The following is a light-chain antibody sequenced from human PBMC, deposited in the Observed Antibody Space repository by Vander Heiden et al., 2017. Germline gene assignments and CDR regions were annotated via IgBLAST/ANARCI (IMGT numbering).Light chain of an antibody. CDR2: DAS. CDR3: QQRTAWPFT. V-gene: IGKV3-11*01. J-gene: IGKJ3*01. CDR1: QSVTSY. Sequence: EIVLTQSPATLSLSPGERATLSCRASQSVTSYLSWYQQNPGQAPRLLIYDASNRATGIPARFSGSGSGTDFTLTISSLEPEDFAVYYCQQRTAWPFTFGPGTKVDIK.